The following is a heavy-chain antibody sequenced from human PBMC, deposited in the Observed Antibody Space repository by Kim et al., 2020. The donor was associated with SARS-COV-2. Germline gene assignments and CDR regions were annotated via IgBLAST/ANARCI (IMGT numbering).Heavy chain of an antibody. D-gene: IGHD3-10*01. V-gene: IGHV3-9*01. CDR3: AKDLYGSGSYYYYYYGMDV. J-gene: IGHJ6*02. Sequence: GGSLRLSCAASGFTFDDYVMHWVRQAPGKGLEWVSGISWNSGSIGYADSVKGRFTISRDNAKNSLYLQMNSLRAEDTALYYCAKDLYGSGSYYYYYYGMDVWGQGTTVTVSS. CDR1: GFTFDDYV. CDR2: ISWNSGSI.